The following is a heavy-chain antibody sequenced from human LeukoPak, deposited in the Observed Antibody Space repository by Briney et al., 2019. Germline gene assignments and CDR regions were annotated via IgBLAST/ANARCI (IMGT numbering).Heavy chain of an antibody. D-gene: IGHD6-6*01. CDR1: GSRFTTYW. CDR3: AKVAARSNDFWFDP. Sequence: GESLKISCQGSGSRFTTYWIGWVRQMPGKGLEWMGIIYPADSDTRYSPSFQGQVTISADKSISTAYLQWSSLKASDTAMYYCAKVAARSNDFWFDPWGQGTLVTVSS. V-gene: IGHV5-51*01. CDR2: IYPADSDT. J-gene: IGHJ5*02.